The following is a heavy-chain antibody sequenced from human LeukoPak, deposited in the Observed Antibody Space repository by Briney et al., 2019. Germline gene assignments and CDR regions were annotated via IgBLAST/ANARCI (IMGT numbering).Heavy chain of an antibody. CDR1: GYTFTSYG. Sequence: ASVKVSCKASGYTFTSYGISWVRQAPGQGLEWMGWISAYNGNTNYAQKLQGRVTMTTDTSTSTAYMELRSLRSDDTAVYYCARYHDYGDYVRAFDIWGQGTMVTVSS. CDR2: ISAYNGNT. D-gene: IGHD4-17*01. V-gene: IGHV1-18*01. CDR3: ARYHDYGDYVRAFDI. J-gene: IGHJ3*02.